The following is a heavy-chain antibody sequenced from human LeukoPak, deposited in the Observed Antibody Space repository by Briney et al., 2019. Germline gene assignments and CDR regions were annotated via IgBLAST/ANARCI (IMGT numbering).Heavy chain of an antibody. CDR1: GYTFTSND. V-gene: IGHV1-46*01. Sequence: ASVKLSCKASGYTFTSNDLHWVRQAPGPGLKWMGGTGPSGGSTYYAQNFPGRLPVTRDTSATTVSMEPSSLRSEDTAVYYCARMGMDPAIIPNFFDHWGQGTLVTVSS. CDR3: ARMGMDPAIIPNFFDH. CDR2: TGPSGGST. J-gene: IGHJ4*02. D-gene: IGHD5-18*01.